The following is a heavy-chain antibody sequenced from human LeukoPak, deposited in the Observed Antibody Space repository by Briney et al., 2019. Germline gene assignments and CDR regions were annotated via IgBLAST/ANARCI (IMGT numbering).Heavy chain of an antibody. CDR1: GFTFEDYA. Sequence: PGGSLRLSCAASGFTFEDYAMNWVRQTPGKGLAWVSGISWNSGNIGYADSVKGRFTISRDNAKNFLYLQMNSLRGEDMAFYYCAKTLYGSGSPNAFDIWGQGTMVTVSS. CDR3: AKTLYGSGSPNAFDI. CDR2: ISWNSGNI. J-gene: IGHJ3*02. D-gene: IGHD3-10*01. V-gene: IGHV3-9*03.